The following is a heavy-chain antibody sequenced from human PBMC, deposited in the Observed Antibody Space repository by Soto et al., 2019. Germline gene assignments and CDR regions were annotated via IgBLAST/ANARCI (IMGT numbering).Heavy chain of an antibody. J-gene: IGHJ3*02. CDR3: AKSRGSGTYFNPSDAFDI. CDR2: ISGSGGGT. D-gene: IGHD3-10*01. Sequence: VQLLDSGGGLVQPGGSLRLSCAASGFTFSSYAMSWVRQAPGKGLEWVSSISGSGGGTYYADSVKGRFTISRDNSKNTLYLQMNSLRAEDTAVFYCAKSRGSGTYFNPSDAFDIWRQGTMVTVSS. V-gene: IGHV3-23*01. CDR1: GFTFSSYA.